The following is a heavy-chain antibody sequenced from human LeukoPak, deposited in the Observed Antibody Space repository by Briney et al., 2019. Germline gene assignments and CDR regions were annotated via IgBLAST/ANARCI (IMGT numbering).Heavy chain of an antibody. CDR3: ARHAFASPFAY. Sequence: SETLSLTCAVSGGSISGSYWSWIRQPPGKGLDWIGYIYHSGDSNYNPSLKSRVTISLDTSKNEVSLKLSSVTAADTAVYYCARHAFASPFAYWGQGTLVTVSS. CDR1: GGSISGSY. CDR2: IYHSGDS. J-gene: IGHJ4*02. D-gene: IGHD2-21*01. V-gene: IGHV4-59*08.